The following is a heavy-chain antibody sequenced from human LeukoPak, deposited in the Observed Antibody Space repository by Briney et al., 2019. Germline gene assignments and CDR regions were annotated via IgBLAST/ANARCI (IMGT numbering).Heavy chain of an antibody. Sequence: GGSLRLSCAASGFTFRSIGMHWVRQAPGTGLVWVSSINSDGSSTKNADSVKGRFTISRDNAKNALYLQMNSLRAEDTAVYYCASIHLPWGQGTLVTVSS. J-gene: IGHJ5*02. CDR1: GFTFRSIG. V-gene: IGHV3-74*03. CDR2: INSDGSST. D-gene: IGHD3-3*02. CDR3: ASIHLP.